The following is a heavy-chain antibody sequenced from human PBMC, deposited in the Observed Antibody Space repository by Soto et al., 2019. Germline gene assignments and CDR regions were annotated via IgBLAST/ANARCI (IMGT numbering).Heavy chain of an antibody. V-gene: IGHV3-30-3*01. D-gene: IGHD3-10*01. J-gene: IGHJ1*01. Sequence: QVQLVESGGGVVQPGRSLRLSCAASGFTFSIYTMHWVRQAPGKGLEWVAVISYDASNKYYADSVKGRFTISRDNSKNTLYLQMNGLRAEDTAVYYCARDGGGYGSGKLQHWGQGTLVTVSS. CDR1: GFTFSIYT. CDR3: ARDGGGYGSGKLQH. CDR2: ISYDASNK.